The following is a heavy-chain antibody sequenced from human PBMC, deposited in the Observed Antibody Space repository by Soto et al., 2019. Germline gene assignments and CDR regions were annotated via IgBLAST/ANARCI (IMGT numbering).Heavy chain of an antibody. D-gene: IGHD2-8*02. CDR2: ISYDGSNK. CDR1: GFTFSSYG. CDR3: AKFKSPGYYYYGMDV. Sequence: QVQLVASGGGVVQPGRSLRLSCAASGFTFSSYGMHWVRQAPGKGLEWVAVISYDGSNKYYADSVKGRFTISRDNSKNTLYLQMNSLRAEDTAVYYCAKFKSPGYYYYGMDVWGQGTTVTVSS. J-gene: IGHJ6*02. V-gene: IGHV3-30*18.